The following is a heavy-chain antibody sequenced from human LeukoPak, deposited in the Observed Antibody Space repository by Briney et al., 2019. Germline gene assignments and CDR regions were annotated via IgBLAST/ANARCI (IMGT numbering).Heavy chain of an antibody. J-gene: IGHJ4*02. CDR3: ARGIPLVQGSFDY. D-gene: IGHD6-6*01. Sequence: EASVKVSCKASGYTFTSYDINWVRQATGQGLEWMGWMNPNSGNTGYAQKFQGRATITRNTSISTAYMELSSLRSEDTAVYYCARGIPLVQGSFDYWGQGTLVTVSS. CDR2: MNPNSGNT. V-gene: IGHV1-8*03. CDR1: GYTFTSYD.